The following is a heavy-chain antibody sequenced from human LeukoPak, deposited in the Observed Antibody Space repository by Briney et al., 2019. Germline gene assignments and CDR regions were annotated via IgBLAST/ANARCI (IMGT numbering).Heavy chain of an antibody. CDR2: INPNSGET. J-gene: IGHJ5*02. CDR3: ARVLGSRVDP. V-gene: IGHV1-2*02. CDR1: GYTFTASY. Sequence: ASVKVSCKTSGYTFTASYMHWVRQAPGQGLEWMGWINPNSGETNYGPKFQGRVTMTRDTSISTAYMEVTRLTSDDTAIYYCARVLGSRVDPWGQGTLVTVSS.